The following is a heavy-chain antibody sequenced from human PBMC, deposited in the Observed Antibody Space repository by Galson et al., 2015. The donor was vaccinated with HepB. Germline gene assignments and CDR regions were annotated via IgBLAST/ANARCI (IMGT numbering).Heavy chain of an antibody. Sequence: SLRLSCAASGFTFSTYSMSWVRQAPGKGLEWVSYISSSSSIIYFADSVRGRFTISRDNAKKSLYLQMNSLRAEDTAVYYCARADYGDYGNKKWFDPWGQGTLVTVSS. D-gene: IGHD4-17*01. J-gene: IGHJ5*02. V-gene: IGHV3-48*01. CDR2: ISSSSSII. CDR3: ARADYGDYGNKKWFDP. CDR1: GFTFSTYS.